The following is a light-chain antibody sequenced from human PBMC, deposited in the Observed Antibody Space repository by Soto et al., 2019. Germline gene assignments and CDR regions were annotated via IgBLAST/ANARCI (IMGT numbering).Light chain of an antibody. Sequence: DIQMTQSPSSLSASVGDRVTITCRASQGIRNDLGWYQQKPGKAPKRLIYAASSLQSGVPPRFSGSGFGTEFTLTISSLQPDDCGLYYCQQYDVYSTFGQGTKVDI. CDR2: AAS. V-gene: IGKV1-17*01. CDR1: QGIRND. CDR3: QQYDVYST. J-gene: IGKJ1*01.